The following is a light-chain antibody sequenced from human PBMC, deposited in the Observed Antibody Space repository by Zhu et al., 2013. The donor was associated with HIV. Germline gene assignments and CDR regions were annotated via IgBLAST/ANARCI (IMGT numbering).Light chain of an antibody. CDR3: MQALQTPWT. CDR2: LGS. CDR1: QSLLHNNGYNY. V-gene: IGKV2-28*01. Sequence: DVVMSQSPLSLPVTPGEPASISCRSSQSLLHNNGYNYLNWYLQKPGQSPQLLIYLGSSRASGVPDRFSGSLSGTDFTLKIRRVEAEDAGVYYCMQALQTPWTFGQGTKLEIK. J-gene: IGKJ1*01.